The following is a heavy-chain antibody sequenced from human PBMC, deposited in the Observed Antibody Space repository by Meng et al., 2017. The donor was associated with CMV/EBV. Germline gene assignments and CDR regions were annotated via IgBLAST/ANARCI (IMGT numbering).Heavy chain of an antibody. CDR1: GGTFSSYD. Sequence: HVPRVQCAAAVKQPGPSVKVSCEASGGTFSSYDISWVRQAPGQELEWMGGIIPIFGTANYAQKFQGRVTITADESTSTAYMELSSLRSEDTAVYYCARNQPSRGWSHEDYWGQGTLVTVSS. CDR3: ARNQPSRGWSHEDY. V-gene: IGHV1-69*12. D-gene: IGHD2-15*01. J-gene: IGHJ4*02. CDR2: IIPIFGTA.